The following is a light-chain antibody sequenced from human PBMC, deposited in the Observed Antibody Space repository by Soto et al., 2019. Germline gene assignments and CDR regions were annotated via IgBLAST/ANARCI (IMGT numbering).Light chain of an antibody. CDR1: QAISSY. J-gene: IGKJ2*01. Sequence: DIQMTQSPSSLSASVGDRVTITCRASQAISSYLAWFQQKPGKAPQSLIYSASRLQSGVPSKFYGSGSGTDFTLTITSLQPEDFATYYCQQYNSYPYTFGQGTKLEIK. CDR2: SAS. V-gene: IGKV1-16*02. CDR3: QQYNSYPYT.